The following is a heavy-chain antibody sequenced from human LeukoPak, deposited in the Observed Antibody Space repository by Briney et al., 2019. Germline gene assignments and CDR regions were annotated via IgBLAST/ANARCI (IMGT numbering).Heavy chain of an antibody. V-gene: IGHV1-58*02. J-gene: IGHJ6*02. CDR1: GFTFTSSA. CDR3: AADTPRPYSGSYYYYYGMDV. CDR2: IVVGSGNT. Sequence: SVKVSCKASGFTFTSSAMQWVRQARGQRLEWIGWIVVGSGNTNYAQKFQERVTITRDMSTSTAYMELSSLRSEDTAVYHCAADTPRPYSGSYYYYYGMDVWGQGTTVTVSS. D-gene: IGHD1-26*01.